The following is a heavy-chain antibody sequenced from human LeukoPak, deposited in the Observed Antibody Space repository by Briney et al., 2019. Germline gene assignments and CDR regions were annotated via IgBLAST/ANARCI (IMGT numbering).Heavy chain of an antibody. J-gene: IGHJ5*02. CDR1: GYTFTSYD. V-gene: IGHV1-8*03. D-gene: IGHD4-11*01. CDR3: ARANGDYSIGEGSWNWFDP. CDR2: MNPNSGNT. Sequence: ASVKVSCKASGYTFTSYDINWVRQATGQGLEWMGWMNPNSGNTGYAQKFQGRVTITKNTSISTAYMELSSLRSKDTAVYYCARANGDYSIGEGSWNWFDPWGQGTLVTVSS.